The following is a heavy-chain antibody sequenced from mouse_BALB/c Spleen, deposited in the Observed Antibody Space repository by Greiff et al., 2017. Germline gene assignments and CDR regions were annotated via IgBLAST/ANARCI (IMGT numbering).Heavy chain of an antibody. Sequence: VQLQQPGAELVRPGASVKLSCKASGYTFTSYWINWVKQRPGQGLEWIGNIYPSDSYTNYNQKFKDKATLTVDKSSSTAYMQLSSPTSEDSAVYYCTRNPLDYYAMDYWGQGTSVTVSS. CDR1: GYTFTSYW. CDR3: TRNPLDYYAMDY. J-gene: IGHJ4*01. CDR2: IYPSDSYT. D-gene: IGHD1-2*01. V-gene: IGHV1-69*02.